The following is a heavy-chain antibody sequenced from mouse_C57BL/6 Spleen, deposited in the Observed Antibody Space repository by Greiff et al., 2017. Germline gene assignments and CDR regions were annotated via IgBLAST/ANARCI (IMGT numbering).Heavy chain of an antibody. CDR3: ARAGGYDGYYLVFYFDY. Sequence: EVQLQQSGPELVKPGASVKISCKASGYSFTDYNMNWVKQSNGKSLEWIGVINPNYGTTSYNQKFKGKATLTVDQSSSTAYMQLNSLTSEDSAVYYCARAGGYDGYYLVFYFDYWGQGTTLTVSS. CDR1: GYSFTDYN. J-gene: IGHJ2*01. D-gene: IGHD2-3*01. CDR2: INPNYGTT. V-gene: IGHV1-39*01.